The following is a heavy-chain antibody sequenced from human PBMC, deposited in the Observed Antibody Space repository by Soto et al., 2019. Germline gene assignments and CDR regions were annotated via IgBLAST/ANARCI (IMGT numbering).Heavy chain of an antibody. CDR3: ARMVGSSSWPHFDY. V-gene: IGHV2-70*11. Sequence: SGPTLVNPTQTLTLTCTFSGFSLSTSGMCVSWIRQPPGKALEWLARIDWDNDKYYSTSLRTRLTISKDTSKNQVVLTMTSMDPVDTATYYCARMVGSSSWPHFDYWGQGTLVTVSS. J-gene: IGHJ4*02. D-gene: IGHD6-13*01. CDR1: GFSLSTSGMC. CDR2: IDWDNDK.